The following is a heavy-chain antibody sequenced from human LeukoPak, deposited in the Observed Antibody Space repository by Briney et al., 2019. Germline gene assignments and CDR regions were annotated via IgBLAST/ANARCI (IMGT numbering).Heavy chain of an antibody. Sequence: PGGSLRLSCAASGFTFSSYWMTWVRQALGKGLEWVANIKQDGSEKYYVDSVKGRFTISRDNAKKSLYLQMNSLRAEDTTLYYCARDFAYSRLDSWGQGTLVTVSS. D-gene: IGHD6-13*01. CDR2: IKQDGSEK. CDR1: GFTFSSYW. V-gene: IGHV3-7*03. J-gene: IGHJ4*02. CDR3: ARDFAYSRLDS.